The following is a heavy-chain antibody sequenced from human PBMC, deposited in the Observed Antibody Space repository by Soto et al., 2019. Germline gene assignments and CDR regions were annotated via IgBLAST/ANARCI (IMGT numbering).Heavy chain of an antibody. D-gene: IGHD5-18*01. CDR2: IKQDGSEK. Sequence: EVQLVESGGGLVQPGGSLRLSCAASGFTFSSYYMSWVRQPPGKGLEWVANIKQDGSEKYYVDSVKGRFTISRDNAKNSRYLQMNSLRAEDTAVYYCARDGYSAGFDIWGQGTMVTVSS. CDR1: GFTFSSYY. V-gene: IGHV3-7*01. CDR3: ARDGYSAGFDI. J-gene: IGHJ3*02.